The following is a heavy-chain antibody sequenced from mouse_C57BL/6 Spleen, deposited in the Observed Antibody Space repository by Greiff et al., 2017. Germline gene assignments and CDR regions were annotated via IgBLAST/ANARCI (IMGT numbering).Heavy chain of an antibody. J-gene: IGHJ2*01. Sequence: QVQLQQSGAELARPGASVKLSCKASGYTFTSYGISWVKQRTGQGLEWIGEIHPRSGNTYYNEKFKGKATLTADKSSSTAYMELRSLTSEDSAVYFYASLYDYDVQYYLDYWGQGTTLTVSS. CDR2: IHPRSGNT. CDR3: ASLYDYDVQYYLDY. D-gene: IGHD2-4*01. CDR1: GYTFTSYG. V-gene: IGHV1-81*01.